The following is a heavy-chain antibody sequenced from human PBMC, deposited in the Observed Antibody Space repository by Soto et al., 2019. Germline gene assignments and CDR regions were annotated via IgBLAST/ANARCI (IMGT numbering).Heavy chain of an antibody. Sequence: QVQLVQSGAEVKKPGASVKVSCKASGYTFTSYGISWVRQAPGQGLEWMGWISAYNGNTNYAQKLQGRVTMTTDTSTSTAYMELRSLRSDDTAVYYCARVPRDYDSRDPKGYFQHWGQGTLVTVSS. V-gene: IGHV1-18*01. CDR3: ARVPRDYDSRDPKGYFQH. CDR2: ISAYNGNT. J-gene: IGHJ1*01. CDR1: GYTFTSYG. D-gene: IGHD3-22*01.